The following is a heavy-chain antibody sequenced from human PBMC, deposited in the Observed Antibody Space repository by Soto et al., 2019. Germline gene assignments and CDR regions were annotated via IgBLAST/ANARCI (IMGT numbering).Heavy chain of an antibody. D-gene: IGHD2-15*01. CDR3: ARDDVFFYGGRCYRDLLDV. CDR1: GFTVSSKY. Sequence: GVSLRLSCAASGFTVSSKYMSWVRQAPGKGLEWVSLIQSGGPTYYADSVKGRFTISRDTSENTLHLQMDSLRAEDTAVYYCARDDVFFYGGRCYRDLLDVCGRGTSVPVSS. J-gene: IGHJ6*04. CDR2: IQSGGPT. V-gene: IGHV3-66*01.